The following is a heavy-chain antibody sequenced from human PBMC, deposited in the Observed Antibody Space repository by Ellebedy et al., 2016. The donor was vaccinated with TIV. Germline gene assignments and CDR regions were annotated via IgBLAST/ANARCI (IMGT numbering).Heavy chain of an antibody. Sequence: GESLKISCAASGFTFSSYSMNWVRQAPGKGLEWVSYISSSSSTIYYADSVKGRFTISRDNAKNSLYLQMNSLRDEDTAVYYCARGPPRKSGYASFDYWGQGTLVTVSS. CDR1: GFTFSSYS. D-gene: IGHD5-12*01. V-gene: IGHV3-48*02. J-gene: IGHJ4*02. CDR3: ARGPPRKSGYASFDY. CDR2: ISSSSSTI.